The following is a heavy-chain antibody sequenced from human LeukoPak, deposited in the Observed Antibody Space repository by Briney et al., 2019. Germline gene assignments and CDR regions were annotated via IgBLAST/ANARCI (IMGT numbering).Heavy chain of an antibody. Sequence: GGSLRLSCAASGFTFSRYWMSWVRQAPGKGLEWVGNIRQDGCAKYYLDSVKGRFTISRDNAKNSLYLQMNSLRAEDTAVYYCARGDYYDSSGYFIDAFDIWGQGTKVTVSS. D-gene: IGHD3-22*01. CDR3: ARGDYYDSSGYFIDAFDI. V-gene: IGHV3-7*04. CDR2: IRQDGCAK. CDR1: GFTFSRYW. J-gene: IGHJ3*02.